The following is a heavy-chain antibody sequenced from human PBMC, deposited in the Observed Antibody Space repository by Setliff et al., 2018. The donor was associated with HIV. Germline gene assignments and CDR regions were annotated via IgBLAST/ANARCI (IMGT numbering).Heavy chain of an antibody. Sequence: PSETLSLTCAVSASSISSDYCWGWIRQPPGKGLEWIGITHHSGSTYYNPSLNSRVTISLDTSKNHFSLKLRSVTAAATAVYYCARHLLRGYIYIVFDYWGQGTLVTVSS. V-gene: IGHV4-38-2*01. D-gene: IGHD5-18*01. CDR3: ARHLLRGYIYIVFDY. J-gene: IGHJ4*02. CDR2: THHSGST. CDR1: ASSISSDYC.